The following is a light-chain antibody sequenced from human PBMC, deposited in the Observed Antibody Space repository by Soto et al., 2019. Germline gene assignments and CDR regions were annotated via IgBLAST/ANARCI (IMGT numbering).Light chain of an antibody. Sequence: EIVLTQSPATLSLSPGERATLSCRASQSVSSYLAWYQQKPGQAPRLLIYDASTRATGIPARFSGSGSGTDFTLTISSLEPEDFAVYYCHQRSNWPIPCGQGTRLEIK. J-gene: IGKJ5*01. CDR2: DAS. CDR3: HQRSNWPIP. V-gene: IGKV3-11*01. CDR1: QSVSSY.